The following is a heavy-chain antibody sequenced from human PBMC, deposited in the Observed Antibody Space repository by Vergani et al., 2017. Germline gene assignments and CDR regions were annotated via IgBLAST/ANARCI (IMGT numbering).Heavy chain of an antibody. Sequence: EVQLLESGGGLVQPGGSLRLSCAASGFTFSSYAMSWVRQAPGKGLEWVSAISGSGGSTYYADSVKGRFNIPRDHSKNTLYLQRNILRAEDTAVYYCAKGSSFYYGSGTSYWGQGTLVTVSS. V-gene: IGHV3-23*01. CDR1: GFTFSSYA. CDR2: ISGSGGST. CDR3: AKGSSFYYGSGTSY. D-gene: IGHD3-10*01. J-gene: IGHJ4*02.